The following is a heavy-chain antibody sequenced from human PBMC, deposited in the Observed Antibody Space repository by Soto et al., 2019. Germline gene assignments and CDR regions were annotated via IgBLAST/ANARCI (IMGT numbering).Heavy chain of an antibody. CDR1: GYTFTSYG. D-gene: IGHD2-2*01. V-gene: IGHV1-18*01. CDR3: ASRYCSSTSCLRWFDP. Sequence: QVQLVQSGAEVKKPGASVKVSCKASGYTFTSYGISWVRQAPGQGLEWMGWISAYNGNTNYAQKLQGRVTMTTDTSTSTAYMELRSMRSDDTAVYYCASRYCSSTSCLRWFDPWGQGTLVTVSS. J-gene: IGHJ5*02. CDR2: ISAYNGNT.